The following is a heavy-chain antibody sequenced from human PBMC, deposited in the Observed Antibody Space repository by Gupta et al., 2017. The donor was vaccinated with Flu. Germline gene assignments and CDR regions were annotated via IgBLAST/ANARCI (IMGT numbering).Heavy chain of an antibody. CDR2: SSTSDSTR. J-gene: IGHJ4*02. V-gene: IGHV3-11*01. CDR1: GFTLSDYY. Sequence: QVQLVESGGDLVKHGGSLRLSCAASGFTLSDYYMSWIRQAPGKGLEWISYSSTSDSTRRYADSVKGRFTVSRDNAKNSLYLQMNSLSADDTAVYYCARGGWFQFDYWGQGALVTGSS. D-gene: IGHD3-10*01. CDR3: ARGGWFQFDY.